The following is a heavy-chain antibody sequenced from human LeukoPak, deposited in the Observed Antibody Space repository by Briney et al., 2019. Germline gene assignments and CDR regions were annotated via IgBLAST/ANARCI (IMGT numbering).Heavy chain of an antibody. CDR2: ISGSGGST. Sequence: GGSLRLSCAASGFTFSSYAMSWVRQAPGKGLEWVSAISGSGGSTYYADSVKGRFTISRDNSKNTPYLQMNSLRAEDTAVYYCAKDISFVVVPAAIRTDYYYMDVWGKGTTVTVSS. CDR3: AKDISFVVVPAAIRTDYYYMDV. D-gene: IGHD2-2*01. J-gene: IGHJ6*03. V-gene: IGHV3-23*01. CDR1: GFTFSSYA.